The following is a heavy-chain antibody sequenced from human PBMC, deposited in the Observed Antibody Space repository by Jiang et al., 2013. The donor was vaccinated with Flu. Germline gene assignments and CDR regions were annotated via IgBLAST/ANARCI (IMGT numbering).Heavy chain of an antibody. V-gene: IGHV3-30*02. Sequence: GVVQPGGSLRLSCVASGFTFSTYGMHWVRQAPGKGLEWVAFIRYDGSNKYYADSVKGRFTISRDNSKNTLYLQMNNLSTEDTAVYYCAESYYDSSGYPSGFDYWGQGTLVSVSS. CDR1: GFTFSTYG. CDR3: AESYYDSSGYPSGFDY. J-gene: IGHJ4*02. CDR2: IRYDGSNK. D-gene: IGHD3-22*01.